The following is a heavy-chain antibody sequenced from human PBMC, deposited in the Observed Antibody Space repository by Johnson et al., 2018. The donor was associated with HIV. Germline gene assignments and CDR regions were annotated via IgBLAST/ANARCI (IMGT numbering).Heavy chain of an antibody. D-gene: IGHD3-9*01. V-gene: IGHV3-30*04. CDR2: ISYDGSNK. J-gene: IGHJ3*02. CDR1: GFTFSSYA. Sequence: QVLLVESGGGVVQPGRSLRLSCAASGFTFSSYAMHWVRQAPGKGLEWVAVISYDGSNKDYADSVKGRFTISRDNSKNTLYLQMNSLRAEDTAVYYCARAAYVHYDILTGPPLEDAFDIWGQGTMVTVSS. CDR3: ARAAYVHYDILTGPPLEDAFDI.